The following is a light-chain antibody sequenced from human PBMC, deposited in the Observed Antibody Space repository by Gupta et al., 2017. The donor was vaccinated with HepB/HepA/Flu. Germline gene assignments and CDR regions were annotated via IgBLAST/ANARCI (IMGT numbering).Light chain of an antibody. J-gene: IGLJ2*01. V-gene: IGLV3-21*03. CDR2: DDS. Sequence: SYVPTQPPSVSVAPGKTARITWGGNNIGTKSVHWYQQKPGQAPVLVVYDDSDRPSGIPERFSGSNSGNTATLTISRVEAGDEADYYCQVWDTSSDHVVFGGGTKLTVL. CDR1: NIGTKS. CDR3: QVWDTSSDHVV.